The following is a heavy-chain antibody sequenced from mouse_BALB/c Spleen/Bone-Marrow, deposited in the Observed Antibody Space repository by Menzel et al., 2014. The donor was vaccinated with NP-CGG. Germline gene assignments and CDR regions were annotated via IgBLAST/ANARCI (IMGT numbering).Heavy chain of an antibody. D-gene: IGHD1-1*01. CDR2: IWAGGST. CDR1: EFSLTSYG. J-gene: IGHJ4*01. Sequence: VKLMESGPGLAAPSQSLSITCTVSEFSLTSYGVHWVRQPPGKVLEWLGVIWAGGSTNYNSALMSRLSISKDNSKSQVVLKMNSLQTDDTAMYYCARGSYYEGAMDYWGQGTSVTGSS. CDR3: ARGSYYEGAMDY. V-gene: IGHV2-9*02.